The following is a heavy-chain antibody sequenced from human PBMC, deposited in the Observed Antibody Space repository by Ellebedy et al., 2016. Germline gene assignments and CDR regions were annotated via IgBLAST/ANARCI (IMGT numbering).Heavy chain of an antibody. V-gene: IGHV3-9*01. J-gene: IGHJ4*02. CDR1: GFTFDDYA. D-gene: IGHD1-26*01. CDR3: ARGLQLATTMLDY. Sequence: SLKIPXTTSGFTFDDYALHWVRQVPGKGLEWVSGISWDSLHIGYADSVRGRFTISRDNDKNYLYLQMSSLSAEDTAFYYCARGLQLATTMLDYWGRGALVTVSS. CDR2: ISWDSLHI.